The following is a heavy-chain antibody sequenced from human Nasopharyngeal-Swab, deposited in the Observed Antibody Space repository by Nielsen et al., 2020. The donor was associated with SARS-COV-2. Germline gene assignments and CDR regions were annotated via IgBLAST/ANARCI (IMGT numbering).Heavy chain of an antibody. CDR2: IYYSGST. D-gene: IGHD2-15*01. Sequence: RQPPGKGLEWIGSIYYSGSTYYNPSLKSRVTISVDTSKNQFSLKLSSVTAADTAVYYCARQGTRCSGGSCYWDAFDIWGQGTMVTVSS. V-gene: IGHV4-39*01. J-gene: IGHJ3*02. CDR3: ARQGTRCSGGSCYWDAFDI.